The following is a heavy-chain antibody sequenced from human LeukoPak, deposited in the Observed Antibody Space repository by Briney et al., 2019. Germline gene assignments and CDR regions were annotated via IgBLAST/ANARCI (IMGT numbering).Heavy chain of an antibody. CDR3: ARYTSLDY. Sequence: PGRSLRLSRAASGFTFSSYAMHWVRQAPGKGLEWVAVISYDGSNKYYADSVKGRFTISRDNSKNTLYLQMNSLRAEDTAVYYCARYTSLDYWGQGTLVTVSS. V-gene: IGHV3-30-3*01. CDR1: GFTFSSYA. J-gene: IGHJ4*02. CDR2: ISYDGSNK.